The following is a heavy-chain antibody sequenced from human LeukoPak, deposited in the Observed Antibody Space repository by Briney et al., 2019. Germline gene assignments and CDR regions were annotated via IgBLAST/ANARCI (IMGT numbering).Heavy chain of an antibody. V-gene: IGHV4-59*12. CDR3: ARFSPRAMGNYLDF. CDR1: GSSISSYY. D-gene: IGHD7-27*01. Sequence: PSETLSLTCTVSGSSISSYYWSWIRQPPGKGLEWIGYIYYSGSTNYNPSLKSRVTISVDTSKNQFSLNLSSVTAADTAVYYCARFSPRAMGNYLDFWGQGTLVTVSS. J-gene: IGHJ4*02. CDR2: IYYSGST.